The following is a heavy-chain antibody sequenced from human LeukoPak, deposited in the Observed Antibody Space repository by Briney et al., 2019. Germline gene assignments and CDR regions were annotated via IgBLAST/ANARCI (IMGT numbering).Heavy chain of an antibody. CDR1: GFTFSSYG. D-gene: IGHD2-21*02. CDR2: IRQDGSEK. J-gene: IGHJ5*02. Sequence: GRSLRLSCAASGFTFSSYGMHWVRQAPGKGLEWVANIRQDGSEKYYADSVKGRFTISRDNAKNSLYLQMNSLRAEDTALYYCAREGTASRWFDPWGQGTLVTVSS. CDR3: AREGTASRWFDP. V-gene: IGHV3-7*03.